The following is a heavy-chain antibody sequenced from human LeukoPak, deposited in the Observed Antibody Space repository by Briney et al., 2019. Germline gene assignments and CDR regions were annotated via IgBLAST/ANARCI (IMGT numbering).Heavy chain of an antibody. Sequence: GGSLRLSCAASGFTFSSYAMSWVRQAPGKGLEWVSGISAGGGSTFYADSVKGRFTLSRDNSKNTLYLQMNGLRAEDTAVYYCARKNIAVAGPCLDWWGQGTLVTVSS. V-gene: IGHV3-23*01. CDR3: ARKNIAVAGPCLDW. CDR2: ISAGGGST. D-gene: IGHD6-19*01. CDR1: GFTFSSYA. J-gene: IGHJ4*02.